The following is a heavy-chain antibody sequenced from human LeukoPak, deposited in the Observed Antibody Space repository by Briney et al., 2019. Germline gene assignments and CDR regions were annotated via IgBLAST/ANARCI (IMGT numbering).Heavy chain of an antibody. J-gene: IGHJ4*02. D-gene: IGHD4-17*01. V-gene: IGHV1-46*01. CDR1: GGTFSSYA. CDR2: INLSGGST. Sequence: ASVKVSCKASGGTFSSYAISWVRQAPGQGLEWMGIINLSGGSTSYAQKFQGRVTMTRDMSTSTVYMELSSLRSEDTAVYYCASIDYGDYPVDYWGQGTLVTVSS. CDR3: ASIDYGDYPVDY.